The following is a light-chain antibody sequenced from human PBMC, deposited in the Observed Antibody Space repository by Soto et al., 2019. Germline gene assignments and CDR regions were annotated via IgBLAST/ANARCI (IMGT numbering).Light chain of an antibody. Sequence: EIVLTQSPGTLSLSPGERATLSCRASQSVSSSYLAWYQQKPGQXHRLLIYGASSRATGIPDRFSGSGSGTDLTITISRLEPEDCEVYDCQQYGSSPWTFGQGTKVDIK. J-gene: IGKJ1*01. CDR3: QQYGSSPWT. CDR2: GAS. CDR1: QSVSSSY. V-gene: IGKV3-20*01.